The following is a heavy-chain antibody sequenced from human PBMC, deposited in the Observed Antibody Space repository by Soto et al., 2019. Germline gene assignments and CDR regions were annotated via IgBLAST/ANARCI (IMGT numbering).Heavy chain of an antibody. J-gene: IGHJ5*02. Sequence: ASVKVSCKASGFTFTSSAMQWVRQARGQRLEWIGWIVVGSGNTNYAQKFQERVTITRDMSTSTAYMELSSLRSEDTAVYYCAAGQTYYYGSGSSSQGFDPWGQGTLVTVSS. CDR1: GFTFTSSA. CDR2: IVVGSGNT. V-gene: IGHV1-58*02. CDR3: AAGQTYYYGSGSSSQGFDP. D-gene: IGHD3-10*01.